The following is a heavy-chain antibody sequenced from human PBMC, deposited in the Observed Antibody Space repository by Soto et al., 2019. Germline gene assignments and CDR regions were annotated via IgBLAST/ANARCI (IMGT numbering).Heavy chain of an antibody. CDR1: GFTFSSYS. CDR2: ISSSSSYI. Sequence: PGGSLRLSCAASGFTFSSYSMNWVRQAPGKGLEWVSSISSSSSYIYYADSVKGRFTISRDNAKNSLYLQMNSLRAEDTAVYYCARERGYCGSTSCPNRNWFDPWGQGTLVTVSS. V-gene: IGHV3-21*01. CDR3: ARERGYCGSTSCPNRNWFDP. D-gene: IGHD2-2*01. J-gene: IGHJ5*02.